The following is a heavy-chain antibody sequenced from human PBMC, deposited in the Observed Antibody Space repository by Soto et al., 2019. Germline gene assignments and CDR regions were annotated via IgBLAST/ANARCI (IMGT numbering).Heavy chain of an antibody. D-gene: IGHD1-26*01. V-gene: IGHV3-11*06. Sequence: GGSLRLACAASGFTFSDYYMSWIRQAPGKGLEWVSYISSSSSYTNYAGSVKGRFTISRDNAKNPLYLQMNSLRAEDTAVYYCAREPRYSGSYSFDYWGQGTLVTVSS. CDR3: AREPRYSGSYSFDY. CDR1: GFTFSDYY. CDR2: ISSSSSYT. J-gene: IGHJ4*02.